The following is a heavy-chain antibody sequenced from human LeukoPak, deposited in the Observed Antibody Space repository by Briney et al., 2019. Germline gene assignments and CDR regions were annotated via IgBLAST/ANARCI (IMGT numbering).Heavy chain of an antibody. CDR2: IYHSGST. CDR1: GYSISSGYY. CDR3: ARAPTPVTMVRGFVGWFDP. D-gene: IGHD3-10*01. J-gene: IGHJ5*02. Sequence: SETLSLTCTVSGYSISSGYYWGWIRQPPGKGLEWIGSIYHSGSTYYNPSLKSRVTISVDTSKNQFSLKLSSVTAADTAVYYCARAPTPVTMVRGFVGWFDPWGQGTLVTVSS. V-gene: IGHV4-38-2*02.